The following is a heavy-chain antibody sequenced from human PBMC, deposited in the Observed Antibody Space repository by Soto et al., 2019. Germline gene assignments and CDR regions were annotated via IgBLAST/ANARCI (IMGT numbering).Heavy chain of an antibody. CDR1: GGSISSGGYY. Sequence: QVQLQESGPGLVKPSQTLSLTCTVSGGSISSGGYYWSWIRQHPGKGLEWIGYIYYSGSTYYNPSLKSRVTISVDTSKNQFSLKLSSVTAADTAVYYCARGSKAVGYCSSTSCYDVLHWFDPWGQGTLVTVSS. D-gene: IGHD2-2*01. CDR2: IYYSGST. V-gene: IGHV4-31*03. J-gene: IGHJ5*02. CDR3: ARGSKAVGYCSSTSCYDVLHWFDP.